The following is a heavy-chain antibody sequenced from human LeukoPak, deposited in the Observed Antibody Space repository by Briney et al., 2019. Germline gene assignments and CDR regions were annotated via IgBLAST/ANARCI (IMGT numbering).Heavy chain of an antibody. CDR1: GYTFTSYG. Sequence: ASVKVSCKASGYTFTSYGISWVRQAPGQGLEWMGWISAYNGNTNYAQKLQVRVTMTTGTSTSTAYMELRSLRSDDTAVYYCARDHSFAAGYLYNWFDPWGQGTLVTVSS. D-gene: IGHD6-13*01. CDR3: ARDHSFAAGYLYNWFDP. CDR2: ISAYNGNT. J-gene: IGHJ5*02. V-gene: IGHV1-18*01.